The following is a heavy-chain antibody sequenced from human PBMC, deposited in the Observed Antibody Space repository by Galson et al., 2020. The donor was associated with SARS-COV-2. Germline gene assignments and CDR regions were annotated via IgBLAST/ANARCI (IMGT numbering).Heavy chain of an antibody. CDR1: GGTFSSYA. V-gene: IGHV1-69*05. Sequence: ASVKVSCKASGGTFSSYAISWVRQAPGQGLEWMGGIIPIFGTANYAQKFQGRVTITTDESTSTAYMELSSLRSEDTAVYYCARGGWGYYGSGGRIFNWFDPWGQGTLVTVSS. D-gene: IGHD3-10*01. CDR2: IIPIFGTA. J-gene: IGHJ5*02. CDR3: ARGGWGYYGSGGRIFNWFDP.